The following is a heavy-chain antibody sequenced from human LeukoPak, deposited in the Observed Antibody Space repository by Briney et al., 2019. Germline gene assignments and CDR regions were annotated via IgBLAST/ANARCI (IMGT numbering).Heavy chain of an antibody. J-gene: IGHJ3*01. D-gene: IGHD6-19*01. CDR2: ISSNGVTT. Sequence: GGSLRLSCTASGFTLSNYPMHWVRQAPGKGLEHVSAISSNGVTTYYADSVKGRFTISRDNSENTLYLQMGRMRTDDMAVYYCARGKGSGWFWGDGFDVWGQETMVTVSS. CDR3: ARGKGSGWFWGDGFDV. CDR1: GFTLSNYP. V-gene: IGHV3-64*02.